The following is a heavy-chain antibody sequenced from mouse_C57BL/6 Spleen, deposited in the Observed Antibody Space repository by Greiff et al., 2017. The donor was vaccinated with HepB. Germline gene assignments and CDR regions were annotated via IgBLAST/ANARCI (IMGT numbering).Heavy chain of an antibody. D-gene: IGHD1-1*01. J-gene: IGHJ4*01. V-gene: IGHV1-64*01. CDR3: ARSGKGYAMDY. Sequence: QVQLQQPGAELVKPGASVKLSCKASGYTFTSYWMHWVKQRPGQGLEWIGMIHPNSGSTNYNEKFKSKATMTVDKSSSTAYMQLSSLTSEDSAVYYLARSGKGYAMDYWGQGTSVTVSS. CDR1: GYTFTSYW. CDR2: IHPNSGST.